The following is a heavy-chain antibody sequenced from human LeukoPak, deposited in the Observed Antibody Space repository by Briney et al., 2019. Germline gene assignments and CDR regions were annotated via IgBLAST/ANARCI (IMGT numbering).Heavy chain of an antibody. CDR2: ISAYNGNT. V-gene: IGHV1-18*01. CDR1: GYTFTSYG. J-gene: IGHJ5*02. Sequence: ASVKVSCKASGYTFTSYGISWVGQAPGQGLEWMGWISAYNGNTNYAQKLQGRVTMTTDTSTSTAYMELRSLRSDDTAVYYCARVHRRAYSSSSQGFDPWGQGTLVTVSS. CDR3: ARVHRRAYSSSSQGFDP. D-gene: IGHD6-6*01.